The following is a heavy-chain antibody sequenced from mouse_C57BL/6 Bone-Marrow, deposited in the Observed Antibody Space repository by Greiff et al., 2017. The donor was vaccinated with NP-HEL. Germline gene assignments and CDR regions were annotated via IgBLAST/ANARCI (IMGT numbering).Heavy chain of an antibody. CDR2: IYPRSGNT. D-gene: IGHD1-1*01. CDR3: AKLRGGY. CDR1: GYTFTSYG. Sequence: QVQLQQSGAELARPGASVKLSCKASGYTFTSYGISWVKQRTGQGLEWIGEIYPRSGNTYYNEKFKGKATLTADKSSSTAYMELRSLTSEDSAVYFGAKLRGGYWGQGTTLTVSS. V-gene: IGHV1-81*01. J-gene: IGHJ2*01.